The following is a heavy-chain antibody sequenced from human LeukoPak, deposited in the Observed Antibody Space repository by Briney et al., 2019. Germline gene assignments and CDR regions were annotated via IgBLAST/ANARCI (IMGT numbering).Heavy chain of an antibody. V-gene: IGHV3-48*03. D-gene: IGHD1-26*01. J-gene: IGHJ4*02. CDR2: ISSSGSTI. CDR1: GFTFSSYE. CDR3: ARVVGATVVDY. Sequence: GGSLRLSCAASGFTFSSYEMNWVRQAPGKGLEWVSYISSSGSTIYYADSVKGRFTISRDNAKNSLYLQMNSLRAEDTDVYYCARVVGATVVDYWGQGTLVTVSS.